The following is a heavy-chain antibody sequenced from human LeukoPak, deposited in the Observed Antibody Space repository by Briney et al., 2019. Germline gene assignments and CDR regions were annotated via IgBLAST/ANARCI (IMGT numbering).Heavy chain of an antibody. J-gene: IGHJ4*02. V-gene: IGHV4-34*01. Sequence: SETLSLTCAVYGGSFSGYHWSWIRQPPGKGLEWIGEINHSGSTNYNPSLKSRVTISVDTSKNQFSLKLSSVTAADTAVYYCARGQYQPTSPFDYWGQGTLVTVSS. CDR1: GGSFSGYH. CDR2: INHSGST. CDR3: ARGQYQPTSPFDY. D-gene: IGHD2-2*01.